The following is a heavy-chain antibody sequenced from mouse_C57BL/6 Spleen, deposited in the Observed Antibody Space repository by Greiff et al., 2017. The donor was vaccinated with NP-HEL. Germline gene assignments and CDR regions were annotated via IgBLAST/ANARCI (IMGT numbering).Heavy chain of an antibody. V-gene: IGHV5-6*01. D-gene: IGHD1-1*01. CDR1: GFTFSSYG. CDR3: ARYSTTVGYWYFDV. J-gene: IGHJ1*03. CDR2: ISSGGSYT. Sequence: EVKLVESGGDLVKPGGSLKLSCAASGFTFSSYGMSWVRQTPDKRLEWVATISSGGSYTYYPDSVKGRFTISRDNAKNTRYLQMSSLKSEDTAMYYCARYSTTVGYWYFDVWGTGTTVTVSS.